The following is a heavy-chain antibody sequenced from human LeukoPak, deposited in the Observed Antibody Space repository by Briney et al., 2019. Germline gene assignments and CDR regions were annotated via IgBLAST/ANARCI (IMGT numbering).Heavy chain of an antibody. CDR1: GYTFTGYY. Sequence: GASVKVSCKASGYTFTGYYMHWVRQAPGQGLEWMGRINAKSGGTNCAQKFEGRVTMTRDTSISTAYMDLSMLRSDDTAVYYCARAPIYYDSSGYYPLWSYWGQGTLVTVSS. D-gene: IGHD3-22*01. CDR3: ARAPIYYDSSGYYPLWSY. CDR2: INAKSGGT. J-gene: IGHJ4*02. V-gene: IGHV1-2*06.